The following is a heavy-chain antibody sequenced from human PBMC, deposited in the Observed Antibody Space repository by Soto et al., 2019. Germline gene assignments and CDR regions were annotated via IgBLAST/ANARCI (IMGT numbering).Heavy chain of an antibody. J-gene: IGHJ6*02. CDR2: IDPSDSYT. CDR1: GYSFTSYW. CDR3: ARHRGRKQLCSYYYYGMDV. D-gene: IGHD5-18*01. V-gene: IGHV5-10-1*01. Sequence: PGESLKISCKGSGYSFTSYWISWVRQMPGKGLEWMGRIDPSDSYTKYSPSFQGHVTISADQSIRPAYLQWSSLKASDTAMYYCARHRGRKQLCSYYYYGMDVWGPGDTVSV.